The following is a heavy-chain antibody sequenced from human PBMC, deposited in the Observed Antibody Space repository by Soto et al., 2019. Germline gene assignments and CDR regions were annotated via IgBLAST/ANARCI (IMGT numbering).Heavy chain of an antibody. Sequence: QVQLVESGGGVVQPGTSLRLSCVASGFTLSSYSIHWVRQAPGKGLDWVAVISYDGNSQFDGDSVKGRFIVSRDNSRNPLYLLLNNLQAEDTAVYYCAKVSRPSRVSTPDFDYWGQGTLVTVSS. CDR3: AKVSRPSRVSTPDFDY. D-gene: IGHD3-10*01. CDR1: GFTLSSYS. J-gene: IGHJ4*02. V-gene: IGHV3-30-3*01. CDR2: ISYDGNSQ.